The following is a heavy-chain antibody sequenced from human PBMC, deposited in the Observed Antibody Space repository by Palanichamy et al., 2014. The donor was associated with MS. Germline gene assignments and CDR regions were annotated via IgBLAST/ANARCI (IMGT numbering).Heavy chain of an antibody. D-gene: IGHD2-15*01. Sequence: PGGSLRLSCAASGFNFSSYAMTWVRQAPGKGLEWVSTISGSGGNTYYADSVKGRFSISRDNSKNTLYLQMNSLRAEDTAIYFCAKRLSGFCAGSSCWNWFDPWGQGALVTVSS. J-gene: IGHJ5*02. CDR3: AKRLSGFCAGSSCWNWFDP. V-gene: IGHV3-23*01. CDR2: ISGSGGNT. CDR1: GFNFSSYA.